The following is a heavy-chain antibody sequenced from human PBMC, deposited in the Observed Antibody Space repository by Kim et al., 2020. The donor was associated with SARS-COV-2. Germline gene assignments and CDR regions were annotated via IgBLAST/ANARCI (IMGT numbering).Heavy chain of an antibody. V-gene: IGHV3-48*02. CDR3: VRDVNDYGSRSPEPFDY. D-gene: IGHD3-10*01. Sequence: SVEGRFTISRDNAKSSLYLQMNSLREEDTAVYYCVRDVNDYGSRSPEPFDYWGQGTLVTVSS. J-gene: IGHJ4*02.